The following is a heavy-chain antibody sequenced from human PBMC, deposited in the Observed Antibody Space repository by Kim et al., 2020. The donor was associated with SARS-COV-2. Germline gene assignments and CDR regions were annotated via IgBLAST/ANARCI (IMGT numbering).Heavy chain of an antibody. CDR2: IYYSGST. Sequence: TLSLTCTVSGGSISSGGYYWSWIRQHPWNGLEWIGYIYYSGSTYYNPYLKSRVTISVDTSKNQFSLKLSSVTAADTAVYYCARAPLKNPVPLGYYYYYGMDVWGQGTTVTVSS. J-gene: IGHJ6*02. CDR3: ARAPLKNPVPLGYYYYYGMDV. V-gene: IGHV4-31*03. CDR1: GGSISSGGYY.